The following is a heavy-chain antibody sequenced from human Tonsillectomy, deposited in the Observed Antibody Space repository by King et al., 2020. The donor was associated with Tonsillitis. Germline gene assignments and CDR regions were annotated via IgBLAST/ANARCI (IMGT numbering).Heavy chain of an antibody. Sequence: VQLVESGGGLVKPGGSLRLSCAASGFTFSSYSMNWVRQAPGKGLEWVSSISSSSSYIYYADSVKGRFTISRDNAKNSLYLQMNSLRAEDTAVYYCARDLVFWSVSREYFDSWGQGTLVTVSS. CDR1: GFTFSSYS. D-gene: IGHD3-3*01. V-gene: IGHV3-21*01. CDR3: ARDLVFWSVSREYFDS. CDR2: ISSSSSYI. J-gene: IGHJ4*02.